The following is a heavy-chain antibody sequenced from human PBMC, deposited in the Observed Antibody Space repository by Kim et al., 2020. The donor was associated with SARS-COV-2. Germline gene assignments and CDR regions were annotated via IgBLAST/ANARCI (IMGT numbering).Heavy chain of an antibody. D-gene: IGHD6-19*01. Sequence: PSLKSRVTISVDTSKNQFSLKLSSVTAADTAVYYCARRYSRSGWYGGWGYWGQGTLVTVSS. V-gene: IGHV4-39*01. J-gene: IGHJ4*02. CDR3: ARRYSRSGWYGGWGY.